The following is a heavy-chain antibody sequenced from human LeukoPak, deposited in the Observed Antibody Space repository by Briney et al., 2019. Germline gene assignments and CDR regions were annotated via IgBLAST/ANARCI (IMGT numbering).Heavy chain of an antibody. J-gene: IGHJ4*02. CDR1: GDSVSSNDAA. Sequence: SQTLSLTCVISGDSVSSNDAAWSWIRQSPSRGLEWLGRTYYKSKSLNDYAVSLKSRITISADTSKNQFSLQLNSVTPEDTAIYYCARGAYYDSGSYFFDSWGQGILVTVSS. V-gene: IGHV6-1*01. CDR2: TYYKSKSLN. CDR3: ARGAYYDSGSYFFDS. D-gene: IGHD3-10*01.